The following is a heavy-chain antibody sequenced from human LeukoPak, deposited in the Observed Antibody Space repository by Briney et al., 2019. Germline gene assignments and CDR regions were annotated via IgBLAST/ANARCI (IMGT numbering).Heavy chain of an antibody. D-gene: IGHD2-2*01. Sequence: PETLSLTCTVSGYSISSGYYWGWIRQPPGKGLEWIGSIYHSGSTYHNPSLKSRVTISVDTSKNRFSLKLSSVTAADTAVYYCARSPVRCSSTTCFGFYFDYWGQGTLVTVSS. CDR2: IYHSGST. V-gene: IGHV4-38-2*02. CDR1: GYSISSGYY. J-gene: IGHJ4*02. CDR3: ARSPVRCSSTTCFGFYFDY.